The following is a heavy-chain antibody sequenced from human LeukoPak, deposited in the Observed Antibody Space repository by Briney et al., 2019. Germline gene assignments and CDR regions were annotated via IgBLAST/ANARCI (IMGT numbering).Heavy chain of an antibody. J-gene: IGHJ4*02. V-gene: IGHV3-53*05. Sequence: GGSLRLSCAASGFTVNSNYMNWVRHAPGKGLEWVSVLYSDGRTYYADSVKGRFTISRDNSKNTLYLQMNSLRAEDTAVYYCARGPTVTTLDYWGQGTLVTVSS. D-gene: IGHD4-17*01. CDR3: ARGPTVTTLDY. CDR1: GFTVNSNY. CDR2: LYSDGRT.